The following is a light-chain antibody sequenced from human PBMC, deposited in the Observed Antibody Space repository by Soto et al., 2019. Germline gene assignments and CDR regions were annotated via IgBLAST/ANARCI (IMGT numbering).Light chain of an antibody. Sequence: IVLTHSPGTLSFSPGYRSTLCFGASESVRSSSLAWYQHKPGQAPRLVISGTSRRATGFPDRFSGSGSGTDFTLTINRLEPEDFAMYYCQQYGSMWTFGQGTKVDIK. V-gene: IGKV3-20*01. J-gene: IGKJ1*01. CDR1: ESVRSSS. CDR2: GTS. CDR3: QQYGSMWT.